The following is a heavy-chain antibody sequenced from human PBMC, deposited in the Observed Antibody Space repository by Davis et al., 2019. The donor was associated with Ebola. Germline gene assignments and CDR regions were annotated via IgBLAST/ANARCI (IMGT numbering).Heavy chain of an antibody. J-gene: IGHJ5*02. Sequence: GESLKISCAASGFTFSSYWMHWVRQAPGKGLVWVSRINSDGSSTSYADSVKGRFTISRDNAKNTLYLQMNSLRAKDTAVYYCARMSGLDWFDPWGQGTLVTVSS. CDR2: INSDGSST. D-gene: IGHD3-16*01. V-gene: IGHV3-74*01. CDR1: GFTFSSYW. CDR3: ARMSGLDWFDP.